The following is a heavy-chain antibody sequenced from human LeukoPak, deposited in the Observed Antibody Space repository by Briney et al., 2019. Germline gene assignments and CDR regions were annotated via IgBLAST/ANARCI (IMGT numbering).Heavy chain of an antibody. D-gene: IGHD3-3*02. V-gene: IGHV1-8*03. CDR2: MNPNSGNT. J-gene: IGHJ5*02. CDR3: ARGRAILEWGWFDP. CDR1: GYTFTSYD. Sequence: ASVKVSCKASGYTFTSYDINWVRQATGQGLEWMGWMNPNSGNTGYAQKFQGRVTITRNTSISTAYMELSSPRSEDTAVYYCARGRAILEWGWFDPWGQGTPFTVSS.